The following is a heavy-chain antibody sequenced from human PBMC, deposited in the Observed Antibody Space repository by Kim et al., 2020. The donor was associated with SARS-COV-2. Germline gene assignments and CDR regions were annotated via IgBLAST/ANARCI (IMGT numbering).Heavy chain of an antibody. J-gene: IGHJ5*02. CDR1: GFTFDDYA. D-gene: IGHD3-10*01. CDR2: ISWNSGSI. CDR3: AKDISYGSGSYAPSFDP. Sequence: GGSLRLSCAASGFTFDDYAMHWVRQAPGKGLEWVSGISWNSGSIGYADSVKGRFTISRDNAKNSLYLQMNSLRAEDTALYYCAKDISYGSGSYAPSFDP. V-gene: IGHV3-9*01.